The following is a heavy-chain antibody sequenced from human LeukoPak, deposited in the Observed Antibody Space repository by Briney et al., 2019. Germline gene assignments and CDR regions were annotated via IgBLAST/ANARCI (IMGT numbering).Heavy chain of an antibody. J-gene: IGHJ4*02. CDR2: IIPIFGTA. CDR1: GGTFSSYA. V-gene: IGHV1-69*05. Sequence: ASVKVSCKASGGTFSSYAISWVRQAPGQGLEWMGRIIPIFGTANYAQKFQGRVTITTDESTGTAYMELSSLRSEDTAVYYCAILLDPYYYDSSGHTPVWGQGTLVTVSS. D-gene: IGHD3-22*01. CDR3: AILLDPYYYDSSGHTPV.